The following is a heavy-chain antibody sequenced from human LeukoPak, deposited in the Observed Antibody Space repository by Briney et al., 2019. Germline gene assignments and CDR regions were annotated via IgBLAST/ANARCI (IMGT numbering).Heavy chain of an antibody. Sequence: GGSLRLSCVASGFTFSNYAMTWVRQAPGKGLEWVSAISGSGASTYYADSVTGRFTISRDNSKNTLYLQMNSLRAEDTAVYYCARDSTYGANLAFWGQGTLVTVSS. J-gene: IGHJ4*02. V-gene: IGHV3-23*01. D-gene: IGHD4-23*01. CDR1: GFTFSNYA. CDR2: ISGSGAST. CDR3: ARDSTYGANLAF.